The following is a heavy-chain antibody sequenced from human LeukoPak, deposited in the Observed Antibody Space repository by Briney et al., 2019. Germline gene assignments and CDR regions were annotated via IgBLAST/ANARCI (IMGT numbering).Heavy chain of an antibody. Sequence: SQTLSVTCDISGDSVSSNNGAWNWIRQSPSRGLEWLGRIYYRSRWYNDYAASVQGRLTINPDTSKNQFSLQLKSVTPEDTAVFYCARDEGNTGWYTFDYWGQETLVSVSS. V-gene: IGHV6-1*01. CDR2: IYYRSRWYN. CDR3: ARDEGNTGWYTFDY. J-gene: IGHJ4*02. CDR1: GDSVSSNNGA. D-gene: IGHD6-19*01.